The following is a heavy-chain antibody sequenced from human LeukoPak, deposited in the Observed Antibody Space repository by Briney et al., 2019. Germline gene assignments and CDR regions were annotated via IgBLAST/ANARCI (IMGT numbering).Heavy chain of an antibody. CDR1: GGSISSSSYY. V-gene: IGHV4-39*01. J-gene: IGHJ3*02. CDR2: SGTT. CDR3: ARGPYSYDSSGAFDI. Sequence: SETLSLTCTVSGGSISSSSYYWDWIRQPPGTGLEWIGSSGTTYYNPSLKSRVTVSVDTSKKQFSLKLSSVTAADTAVYFCARGPYSYDSSGAFDIWGQGTMVTVSS. D-gene: IGHD3-22*01.